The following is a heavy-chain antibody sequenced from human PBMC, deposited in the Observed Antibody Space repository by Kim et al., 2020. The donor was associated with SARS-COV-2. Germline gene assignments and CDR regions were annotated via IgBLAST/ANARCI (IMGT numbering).Heavy chain of an antibody. CDR2: VSPYNGNT. Sequence: ASVKVSCKASGYTFINYVISWVRQSPGQGLEWLGWVSPYNGNTRYIQRLQGRVTMTTDTSTTTAYMELRSLRSDDTAVYYCVRKPIAAGEWGADYHYGMDVWGQGTTVIVSS. D-gene: IGHD6-13*01. CDR3: VRKPIAAGEWGADYHYGMDV. V-gene: IGHV1-18*01. J-gene: IGHJ6*02. CDR1: GYTFINYV.